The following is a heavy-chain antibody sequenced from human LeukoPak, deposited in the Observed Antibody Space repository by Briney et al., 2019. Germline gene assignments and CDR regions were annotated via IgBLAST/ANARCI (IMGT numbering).Heavy chain of an antibody. V-gene: IGHV1-46*01. D-gene: IGHD6-19*01. CDR3: ARGPSSSSGWYSRRGYFDY. CDR1: GYTFTSYY. Sequence: ASVKVSCKASGYTFTSYYMHWARQAPGQGLEWMGIINPSGGSTSYAQKFQGRVTMTRDTSTSTVYMELSSLRSEDTAVYYCARGPSSSSGWYSRRGYFDYWGQGTLVTVSS. J-gene: IGHJ4*02. CDR2: INPSGGST.